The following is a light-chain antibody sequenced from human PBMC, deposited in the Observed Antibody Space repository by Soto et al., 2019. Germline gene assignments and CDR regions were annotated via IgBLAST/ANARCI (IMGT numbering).Light chain of an antibody. CDR1: QSVCSRC. Sequence: ETVLTQSPGTLSLSPGERVTLSCRASQSVCSRCFAWYQQKPGQSPRLLIYGASTRATGIPDRFSGSGSGTHFTLTISRLEPEDFAVYYCQHYGTTPWTFGQGTKVGIK. CDR2: GAS. J-gene: IGKJ1*01. V-gene: IGKV3-20*01. CDR3: QHYGTTPWT.